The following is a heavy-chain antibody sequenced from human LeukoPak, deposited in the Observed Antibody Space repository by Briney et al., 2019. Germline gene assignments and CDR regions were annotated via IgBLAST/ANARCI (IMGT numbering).Heavy chain of an antibody. J-gene: IGHJ4*02. Sequence: GGSLRLSCAASGFTFSNYWMHWVRQVPGKGLLWVSRINSDGSSITYADSVKDRFTISRDNAKNTLYLQMDSLRAEDTAVYYCARTPYYFDLWGQGTLVTVSS. CDR1: GFTFSNYW. D-gene: IGHD2-15*01. CDR3: ARTPYYFDL. CDR2: INSDGSSI. V-gene: IGHV3-74*01.